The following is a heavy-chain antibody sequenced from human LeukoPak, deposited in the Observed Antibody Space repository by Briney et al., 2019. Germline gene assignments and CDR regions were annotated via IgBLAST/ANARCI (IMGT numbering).Heavy chain of an antibody. CDR2: IIPIFGTA. J-gene: IGHJ5*02. Sequence: ASVKVSCKASGGTFSSYAISWVRQAPGQGLEWMGGIIPIFGTANYAQKFQGRVTITADESTSTAYMELSSLRSEDTAVYYCARAGAYGDYVNWFDPWGQGTLVTVSS. D-gene: IGHD4-17*01. CDR1: GGTFSSYA. V-gene: IGHV1-69*13. CDR3: ARAGAYGDYVNWFDP.